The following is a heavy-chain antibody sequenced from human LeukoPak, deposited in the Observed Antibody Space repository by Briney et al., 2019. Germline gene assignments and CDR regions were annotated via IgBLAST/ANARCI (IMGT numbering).Heavy chain of an antibody. CDR2: INHSGST. V-gene: IGHV4-34*01. CDR1: GGSFSGYY. CDR3: ARVRPYYYYGMDV. Sequence: SETLSLTCAVFGGSFSGYYWSWIRQPPGKGLEWIGEINHSGSTSFNSSLKSRVGISVDTSKNQFSLKLSSLTAADTAVYYCARVRPYYYYGMDVWGQGTTVTVSS. J-gene: IGHJ6*02.